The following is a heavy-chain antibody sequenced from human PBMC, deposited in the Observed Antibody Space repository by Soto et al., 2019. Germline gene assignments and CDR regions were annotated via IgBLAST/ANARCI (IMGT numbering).Heavy chain of an antibody. CDR1: GGSISSTSYY. J-gene: IGHJ4*02. Sequence: SETLSLTCTVSGGSISSTSYYWGWIRQPPGKGLEWIGSISCGGSTYHNPSLRSRVTISVDTSKSQFSLDLTSVTAADTAVYYCARNRRETGTYAQPLDYWGQGTLVTVSS. CDR2: ISCGGST. CDR3: ARNRRETGTYAQPLDY. D-gene: IGHD1-1*01. V-gene: IGHV4-39*01.